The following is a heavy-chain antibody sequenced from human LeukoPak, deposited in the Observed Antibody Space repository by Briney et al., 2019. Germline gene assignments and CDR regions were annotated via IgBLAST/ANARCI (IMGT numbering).Heavy chain of an antibody. V-gene: IGHV3-9*01. J-gene: IGHJ3*02. CDR3: AKDSGSLPHAFDI. CDR2: ISWNSGSI. D-gene: IGHD1-26*01. Sequence: GGSLRLSCAASGFTFDDYAMHWVRQAPGKGLEWVSGISWNSGSIGYADSVKGRFTISRDNAKNSLYLQMNSLRAEDTALYYCAKDSGSLPHAFDIWGQGTMVTVSS. CDR1: GFTFDDYA.